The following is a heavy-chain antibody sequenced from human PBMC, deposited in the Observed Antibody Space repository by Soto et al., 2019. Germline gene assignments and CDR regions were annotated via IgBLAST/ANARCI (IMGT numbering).Heavy chain of an antibody. J-gene: IGHJ5*02. V-gene: IGHV1-3*01. CDR3: ARAPLVNWFVP. CDR1: GYTFTTYA. Sequence: QVQLVQSGAEVKKPGASVKVSCKASGYTFTTYAMHWVRQAPGQRLEWMGWINAGNGNTKYSLKLQGRVTITRDTSASTAYMELSSLRSEDTAVYYCARAPLVNWFVPWGQGTLVTVSS. D-gene: IGHD3-10*01. CDR2: INAGNGNT.